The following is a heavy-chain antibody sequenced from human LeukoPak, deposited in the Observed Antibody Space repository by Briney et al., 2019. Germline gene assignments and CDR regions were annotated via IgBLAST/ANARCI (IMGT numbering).Heavy chain of an antibody. CDR3: AREGRADIVATITQHYYFYMDV. CDR2: IIPIFGTA. CDR1: GGTFSSYA. V-gene: IGHV1-69*13. J-gene: IGHJ6*03. Sequence: ASVKVSCKASGGTFSSYAISWVRQAPGQGLEWMGGIIPIFGTANYAQKFQGRVTITADESTSTAYMELSSLRSDDTAVYYCAREGRADIVATITQHYYFYMDVWGKGTTVTISS. D-gene: IGHD5-12*01.